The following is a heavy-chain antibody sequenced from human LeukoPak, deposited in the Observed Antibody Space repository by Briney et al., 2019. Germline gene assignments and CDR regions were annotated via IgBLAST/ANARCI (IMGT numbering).Heavy chain of an antibody. D-gene: IGHD5-12*01. CDR3: ARDSPHGGYVTY. V-gene: IGHV4-59*01. CDR1: GGSISNYY. CDR2: ISHSAST. Sequence: SETLSLTCTVSGGSISNYYWSWIRQPPGKGLQWIGYISHSASTNYNSSLKSRVTISVDTSKNQFSLKLRSVTAADTAVYYCARDSPHGGYVTYWGQGTLVTVSS. J-gene: IGHJ4*02.